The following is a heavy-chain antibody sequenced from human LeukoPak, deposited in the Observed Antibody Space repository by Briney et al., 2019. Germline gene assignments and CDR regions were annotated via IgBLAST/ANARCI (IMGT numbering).Heavy chain of an antibody. CDR3: AKDLVKWELSFDY. CDR2: IHYSGGST. J-gene: IGHJ4*02. V-gene: IGHV3-23*01. CDR1: GFTFSNYA. Sequence: GGSLRLSCAASGFTFSNYAMSWVRQAPGKGLEWVSSIHYSGGSTYYADSVKGRFTISRDNSKNTLYLQMNSLRVGDTAVYYCAKDLVKWELSFDYWGRGTLVTVSS. D-gene: IGHD1-26*01.